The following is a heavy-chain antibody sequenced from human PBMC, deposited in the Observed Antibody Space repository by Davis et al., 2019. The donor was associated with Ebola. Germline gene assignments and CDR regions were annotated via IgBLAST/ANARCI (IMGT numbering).Heavy chain of an antibody. CDR3: VRGAVEMATIPTPYFDS. Sequence: PSETLSLTCEDSGGSISTGVDSWNWIRQPPGKGLEGIVNVKHSGSSYYNPSLRSRVTISVDWSKNQVSLNLTSLTAADTAVYYCVRGAVEMATIPTPYFDSWGQGTLVTVSS. CDR2: VKHSGSS. CDR1: GGSISTGVDS. D-gene: IGHD5-24*01. V-gene: IGHV4-30-2*01. J-gene: IGHJ4*02.